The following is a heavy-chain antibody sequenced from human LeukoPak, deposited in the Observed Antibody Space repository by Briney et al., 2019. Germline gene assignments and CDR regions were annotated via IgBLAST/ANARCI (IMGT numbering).Heavy chain of an antibody. D-gene: IGHD2-2*01. CDR1: GFTFSNYW. Sequence: GGSLRLSCAASGFTFSNYWMHWVRQAPEMGLVWVSRINTDGSSTSYADSVKGRFTISRDNAKNTLYLQMNSLRAEDTAVYYCARDLRYCSSTSCYDPNFDYWGQGTLVTVSS. V-gene: IGHV3-74*01. CDR3: ARDLRYCSSTSCYDPNFDY. CDR2: INTDGSST. J-gene: IGHJ4*02.